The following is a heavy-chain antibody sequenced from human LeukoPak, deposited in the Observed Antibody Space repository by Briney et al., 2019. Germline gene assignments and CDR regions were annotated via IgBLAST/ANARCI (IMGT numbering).Heavy chain of an antibody. CDR3: ARALALYSSGPYYYYGMDV. D-gene: IGHD6-19*01. Sequence: PSQTLSLTCTVSGGSISCGDYYWSWIRQPPGKGLKWIGYIFYSGNTYYNPSLKSRVTISVDTSKNQFSLKLSSVTAADTAVYYCARALALYSSGPYYYYGMDVWGQGTTVTVSS. V-gene: IGHV4-30-4*01. CDR1: GGSISCGDYY. CDR2: IFYSGNT. J-gene: IGHJ6*02.